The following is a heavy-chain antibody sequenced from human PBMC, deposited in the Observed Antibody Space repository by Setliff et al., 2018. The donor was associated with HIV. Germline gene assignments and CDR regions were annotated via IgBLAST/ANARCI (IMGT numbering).Heavy chain of an antibody. V-gene: IGHV3-53*01. CDR2: IYSDGRT. J-gene: IGHJ5*02. D-gene: IGHD2-2*02. Sequence: GGSLRLSCAASGFTLSSNHMTWVRQAPGKGLEWVSFIYSDGRTYHADSVKGRFTISRDTSINLVYLHMHRLIAEDTAVYYCAKGVKYLDPWGQGTLVTVSS. CDR3: AKGVKYLDP. CDR1: GFTLSSNH.